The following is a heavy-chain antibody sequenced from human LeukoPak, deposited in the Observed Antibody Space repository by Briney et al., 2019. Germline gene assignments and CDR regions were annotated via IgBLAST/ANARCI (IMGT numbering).Heavy chain of an antibody. J-gene: IGHJ4*02. CDR3: ARGAQVGATTGTNDY. D-gene: IGHD1-26*01. V-gene: IGHV4-34*01. CDR2: INHSGST. Sequence: SESLSLTCAVYGGSFSGYYWSWIRQPPGKGLEWIGEINHSGSTNYNPSLKSRVTISVDTSKIQFSLKLSSVTAADTAVYYCARGAQVGATTGTNDYWGQGTLVTVSS. CDR1: GGSFSGYY.